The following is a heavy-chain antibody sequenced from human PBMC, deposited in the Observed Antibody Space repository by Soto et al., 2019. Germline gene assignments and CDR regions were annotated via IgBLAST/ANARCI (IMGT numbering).Heavy chain of an antibody. V-gene: IGHV4-59*01. CDR2: IYYSGST. D-gene: IGHD3-22*01. CDR3: ARVNPNYYDSSGYYGMDI. J-gene: IGHJ6*02. Sequence: QVQLQESGPGLVKPSETLSLTCTVSGGSISSYYWRWIRQPPGKGLECIGYIYYSGSTNYNPSLKSRVTISVDTSKNQFSLKLSSVTAADTAGYYCARVNPNYYDSSGYYGMDIWGQGTTVTVSS. CDR1: GGSISSYY.